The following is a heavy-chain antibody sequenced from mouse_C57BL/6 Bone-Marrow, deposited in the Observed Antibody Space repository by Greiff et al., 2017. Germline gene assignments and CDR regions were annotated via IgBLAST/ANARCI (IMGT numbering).Heavy chain of an antibody. J-gene: IGHJ2*01. CDR2: ISSGGSYT. D-gene: IGHD3-3*01. Sequence: VQLKESGGDLVKPGGSLKLSCAASGFTFSSYGMSWVRQTPDKRLEWVATISSGGSYTYYPDSVKGRFTISRDNAKNTLYLQMSSLKSEDAAMYYCARGGDVGYWGQGTTLTVSS. CDR1: GFTFSSYG. V-gene: IGHV5-6*01. CDR3: ARGGDVGY.